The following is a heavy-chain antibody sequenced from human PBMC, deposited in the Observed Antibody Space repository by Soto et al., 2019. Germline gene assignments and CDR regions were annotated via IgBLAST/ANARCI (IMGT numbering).Heavy chain of an antibody. CDR3: ARDRPREIYGGNYYYHMDV. CDR1: GGTFSTYA. Sequence: QVQLVQSGAEVKKPGSSVKVSCKASGGTFSTYAISWVRQAPGQGLEWMGGIIPIFGTADYAQKFQGRVTITADESTTTAYMELSSLRSEDTAVYYCARDRPREIYGGNYYYHMDVWGQGTTVTVSS. D-gene: IGHD4-17*01. J-gene: IGHJ6*02. CDR2: IIPIFGTA. V-gene: IGHV1-69*12.